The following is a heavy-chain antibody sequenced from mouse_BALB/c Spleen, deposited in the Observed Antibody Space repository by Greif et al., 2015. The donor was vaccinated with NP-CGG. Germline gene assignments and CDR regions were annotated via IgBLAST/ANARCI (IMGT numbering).Heavy chain of an antibody. Sequence: EVKLVESGGGLVKPGGSLKLSCAASGFTFSSYAMSWVRQTPEKRLEWVASISSGGSTYYPDSVKGRFTISRDNARNILYLQMSSLRSEDTAMYYCARGGGYDRFAYWGQGTLVTVSA. CDR2: ISSGGST. CDR3: ARGGGYDRFAY. D-gene: IGHD2-2*01. CDR1: GFTFSSYA. V-gene: IGHV5-6-5*01. J-gene: IGHJ3*01.